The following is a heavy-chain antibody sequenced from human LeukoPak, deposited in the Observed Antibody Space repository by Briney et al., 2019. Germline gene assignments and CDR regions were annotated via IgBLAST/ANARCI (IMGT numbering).Heavy chain of an antibody. CDR1: GYTFTGYY. D-gene: IGHD3-10*01. CDR3: ARAMVRGRGWFDP. V-gene: IGHV1-2*02. J-gene: IGHJ5*02. CDR2: INPNSGGT. Sequence: ASVKVSCKASGYTFTGYYMHWVRQAPGQGLEWMGWINPNSGGTNYAQKFQGRVTMTRDTSISTAYMELSRLRSDDTAVYDCARAMVRGRGWFDPWGQGTLVTVSS.